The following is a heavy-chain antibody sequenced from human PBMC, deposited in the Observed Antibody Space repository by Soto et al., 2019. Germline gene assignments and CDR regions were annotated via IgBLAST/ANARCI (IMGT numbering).Heavy chain of an antibody. D-gene: IGHD3-10*01. V-gene: IGHV3-66*01. CDR3: ARVGGETYYYGSGSQYNWFDP. J-gene: IGHJ5*02. CDR1: GFTVSSNY. Sequence: GGSLRLSCAASGFTVSSNYMSWVRQAPGKGLEWVSVIYSGGSTYYADSVKGRFTISRDNSKNTLYLQMNSLRAEDTAVYYCARVGGETYYYGSGSQYNWFDPWGQGTLVTVSS. CDR2: IYSGGST.